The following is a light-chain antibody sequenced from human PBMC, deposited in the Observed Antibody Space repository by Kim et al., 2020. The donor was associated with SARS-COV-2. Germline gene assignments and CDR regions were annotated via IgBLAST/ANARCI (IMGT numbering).Light chain of an antibody. V-gene: IGKV2D-29*01. Sequence: DIVMTQTPLSLSVTPGQPASISCRSSQSLLHSDGETYLSWYLQKPGQPPQLLVSGASNRFSGAPDRFSGSGSGTDFTLKISRVEAEDVGVYYCMQSIQSPLTFGGGTKVDIK. J-gene: IGKJ4*01. CDR3: MQSIQSPLT. CDR2: GAS. CDR1: QSLLHSDGETY.